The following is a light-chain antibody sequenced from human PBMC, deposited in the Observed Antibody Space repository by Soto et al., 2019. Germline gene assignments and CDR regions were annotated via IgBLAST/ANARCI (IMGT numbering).Light chain of an antibody. J-gene: IGKJ2*01. CDR2: GAS. CDR1: QSVSSN. CDR3: QQYNTWPPMYT. V-gene: IGKV3-15*01. Sequence: EIVMTQSPATLSVSPGERATLSCRASQSVSSNLAWYQQKPGQAPRLLIYGASTRATGIPARFSGSGSGTEFTLTRSSLQSEDFAVYYCQQYNTWPPMYTFGQGTKLEIK.